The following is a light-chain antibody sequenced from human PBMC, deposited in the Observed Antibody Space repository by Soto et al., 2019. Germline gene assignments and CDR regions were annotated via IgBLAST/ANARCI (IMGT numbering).Light chain of an antibody. CDR3: HHYSQPRRN. Sequence: ETVLTQSPGTLSLSPGEGANLSCRASQTVGASQLAWYQQKPGQSPRLLIYGVSNRATDIPDRCGGRGSGKDFTLTIRSLEPEDFAEYYCHHYSQPRRNFGQGTKLEIK. CDR1: QTVGASQ. CDR2: GVS. V-gene: IGKV3-20*01. J-gene: IGKJ2*02.